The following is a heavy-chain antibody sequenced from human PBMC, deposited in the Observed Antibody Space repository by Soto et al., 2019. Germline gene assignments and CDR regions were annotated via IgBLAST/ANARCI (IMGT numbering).Heavy chain of an antibody. CDR3: ARAGSNRYFDY. CDR2: IYYSGST. CDR1: VGSVSSGGYY. D-gene: IGHD3-10*01. J-gene: IGHJ4*02. V-gene: IGHV4-61*08. Sequence: QVQLRESGPGLVTPSETLSLTCSVSVGSVSSGGYYWSWIRQPPGKGLECIGCIYYSGSTDYNPSLKSRVTMSLDKSKNQFSLNLNSVTAADTAVYFCARAGSNRYFDYWGQGTLVTVSS.